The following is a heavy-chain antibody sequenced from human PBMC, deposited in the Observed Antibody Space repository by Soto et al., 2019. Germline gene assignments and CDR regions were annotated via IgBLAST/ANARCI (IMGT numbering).Heavy chain of an antibody. CDR1: GGTFSSYA. CDR2: IIPIFGTA. D-gene: IGHD5-18*01. J-gene: IGHJ6*02. Sequence: QVQLVQSGVEVKKPGSSVKVSCKASGGTFSSYAISWVRQAPGQGLEWMGGIIPIFGTANYAQKFQGRVTITADESTSTAYMELSSLRSEDTAVYYCARVDTAMVKFYYYYGMDVWGQGTTVTVSS. CDR3: ARVDTAMVKFYYYYGMDV. V-gene: IGHV1-69*01.